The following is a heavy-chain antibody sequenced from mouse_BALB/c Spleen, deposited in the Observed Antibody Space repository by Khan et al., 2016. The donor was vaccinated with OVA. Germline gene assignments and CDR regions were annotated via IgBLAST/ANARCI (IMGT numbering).Heavy chain of an antibody. CDR3: ARHNYGPFAY. Sequence: EVELVESGGDLVKPGGSLKLSCSASGFTFSTYAMSWVRQTPEKRLEWVATISSGGDYIYYPDIVKGRFTISRDNAKNTLYLQMSSLSSEDTAMYYCARHNYGPFAYWGQGTLVTVSA. V-gene: IGHV5-9-3*01. CDR2: ISSGGDYI. D-gene: IGHD1-1*01. CDR1: GFTFSTYA. J-gene: IGHJ3*01.